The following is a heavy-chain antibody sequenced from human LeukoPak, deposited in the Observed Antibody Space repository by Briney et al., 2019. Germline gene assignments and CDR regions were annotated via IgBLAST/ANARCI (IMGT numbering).Heavy chain of an antibody. J-gene: IGHJ4*02. Sequence: SETLSLTCAVSGYSINSGYYWGWIRQPPGRGLEWIGITYHSGSTYYNPSLRSRVTISVDTSKNQFSLKLSSVTAADTAVYYCARQTSYYSGSGSYYPGYYFDYWGQGTLVTVSS. CDR1: GYSINSGYY. V-gene: IGHV4-38-2*01. CDR2: TYHSGST. D-gene: IGHD3-10*01. CDR3: ARQTSYYSGSGSYYPGYYFDY.